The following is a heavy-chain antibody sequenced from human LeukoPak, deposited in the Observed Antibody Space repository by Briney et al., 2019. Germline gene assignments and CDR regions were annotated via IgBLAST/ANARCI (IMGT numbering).Heavy chain of an antibody. J-gene: IGHJ4*02. CDR3: ARQRLLWFGEPNSGFDY. CDR1: GGSISTYY. CDR2: IYYSGST. V-gene: IGHV4-59*08. D-gene: IGHD3-10*01. Sequence: SETLSLTCTVSGGSISTYYWNWIRQTPGKGLEWIGYIYYSGSTNYNPSLKSRVTISVDTFKNQFSLKLSSVTAADTAVYYCARQRLLWFGEPNSGFDYWGQGTLVTVSS.